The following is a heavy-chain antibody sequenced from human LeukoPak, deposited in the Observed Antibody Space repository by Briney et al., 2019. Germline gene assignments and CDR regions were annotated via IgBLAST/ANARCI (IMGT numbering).Heavy chain of an antibody. D-gene: IGHD3-3*01. Sequence: GASVKVSCKASGYTFTSYGISWVRQAPGQGLEWMAWISAYNGNTNYAQKVQGRVTMTTDTSTSTAYMELRSLRSDDTAVYYCARGFTDYDFWSGYLVSYYYYMDVWGKGTTVTVSS. V-gene: IGHV1-18*01. CDR2: ISAYNGNT. J-gene: IGHJ6*03. CDR3: ARGFTDYDFWSGYLVSYYYYMDV. CDR1: GYTFTSYG.